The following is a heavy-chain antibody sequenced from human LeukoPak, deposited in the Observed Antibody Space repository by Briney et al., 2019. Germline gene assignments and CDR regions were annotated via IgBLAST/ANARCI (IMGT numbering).Heavy chain of an antibody. J-gene: IGHJ5*02. CDR2: VYYRGSP. D-gene: IGHD3-10*01. CDR3: ARHGYYSGSQFDP. Sequence: SETLSLTCTVSGGSISSRTYYWGWIRQSPGKGLEWIGSVYYRGSPHHNVALKSRVNVSVDTSKNQFFLKLTSVTAADTAVYYCARHGYYSGSQFDPWGLGTLVTVPS. CDR1: GGSISSRTYY. V-gene: IGHV4-39*01.